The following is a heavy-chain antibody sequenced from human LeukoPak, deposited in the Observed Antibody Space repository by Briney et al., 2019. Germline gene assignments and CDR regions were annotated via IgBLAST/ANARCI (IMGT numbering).Heavy chain of an antibody. V-gene: IGHV4-59*01. J-gene: IGHJ4*02. D-gene: IGHD4-23*01. CDR1: GASINSNF. CDR2: IRYGGSS. CDR3: ARLRVQNYGGNWGFDY. Sequence: PSATLSLTCTVSGASINSNFWSWIRQPPGKGMEWIGYIRYGGSSGYNPSLESRVAISADPSKSQLSLNLRSVTAADTAVYYCARLRVQNYGGNWGFDYWGQGTLVTVSS.